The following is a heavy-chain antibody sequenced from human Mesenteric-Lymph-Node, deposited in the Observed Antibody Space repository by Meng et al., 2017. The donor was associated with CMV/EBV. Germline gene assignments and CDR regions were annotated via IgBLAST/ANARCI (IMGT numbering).Heavy chain of an antibody. CDR1: GYTFTSYD. CDR3: ARGLYGYYYYGMDV. D-gene: IGHD4-17*01. V-gene: IGHV1-8*01. J-gene: IGHJ6*02. CDR2: MNPNSGNT. Sequence: ASVKVSCKASGYTFTSYDINWVRQATGQGLEWMGWMNPNSGNTGYAQKFQGRVTVTRNTSISTAYMELSSLRSEDTAVYYCARGLYGYYYYGMDVWGQGTTVTVSS.